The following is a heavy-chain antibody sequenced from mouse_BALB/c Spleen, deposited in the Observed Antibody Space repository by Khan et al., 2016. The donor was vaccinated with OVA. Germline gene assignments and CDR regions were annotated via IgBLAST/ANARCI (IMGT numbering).Heavy chain of an antibody. V-gene: IGHV1-4*01. D-gene: IGHD2-14*01. CDR1: GYTFTSYT. J-gene: IGHJ3*01. CDR2: INPSNGYT. Sequence: QVQLQQSGAELARPGASVKMSCKASGYTFTSYTIHWIKKRPGQGLEWIGYINPSNGYTNYNQKFKDKATLTTDKSSTTAYLQLSSLTSDDSAVXSSLRDGAYHRNDGLFAYWGQGTLVTVSA. CDR3: LRDGAYHRNDGLFAY.